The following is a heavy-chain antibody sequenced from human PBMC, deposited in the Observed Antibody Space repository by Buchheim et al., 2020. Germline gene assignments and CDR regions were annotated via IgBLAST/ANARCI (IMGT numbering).Heavy chain of an antibody. CDR1: GFTFSSYA. Sequence: EVQLLESGGGLVQPGGSLRLSCAASGFTFSSYAMSWVRQAPGKGLEWVSAISGSGGSTYYADSVKGRFTISRDNSKNTLYLQMNSLRAEDTAVYYCASRPPLYCSGGSCYSRGDDDAFDIWGQGT. CDR2: ISGSGGST. V-gene: IGHV3-23*01. J-gene: IGHJ3*02. D-gene: IGHD2-15*01. CDR3: ASRPPLYCSGGSCYSRGDDDAFDI.